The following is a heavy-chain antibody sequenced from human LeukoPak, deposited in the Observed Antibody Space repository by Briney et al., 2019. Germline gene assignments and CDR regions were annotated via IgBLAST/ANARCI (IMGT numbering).Heavy chain of an antibody. J-gene: IGHJ4*02. V-gene: IGHV5-51*01. CDR2: IYPGESDT. Sequence: GESLQISCKGSGYSFTSYWIGWVRQLPGKGLEWMGIIYPGESDTRYSPSFQGQVTISADKSISTAYLQWSSLKASDTAMYYCARGHDSSGYLFYYWGQGTLVTVSS. CDR1: GYSFTSYW. D-gene: IGHD3-22*01. CDR3: ARGHDSSGYLFYY.